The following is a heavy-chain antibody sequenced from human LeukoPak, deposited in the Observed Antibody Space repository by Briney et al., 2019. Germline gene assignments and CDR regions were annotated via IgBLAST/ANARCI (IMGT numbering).Heavy chain of an antibody. Sequence: SQTLSLTCTVSGGSISSGSYYWSWIRQPAGKGLEWIGRIYTSGSTNYNPSLKSRVTISVDTSKNQFSLKLSSVTAADTAVYYCARDGAYYDSSGYPLHPFDPWGQGTLVTVSS. CDR1: GGSISSGSYY. CDR3: ARDGAYYDSSGYPLHPFDP. CDR2: IYTSGST. V-gene: IGHV4-61*02. D-gene: IGHD3-22*01. J-gene: IGHJ5*02.